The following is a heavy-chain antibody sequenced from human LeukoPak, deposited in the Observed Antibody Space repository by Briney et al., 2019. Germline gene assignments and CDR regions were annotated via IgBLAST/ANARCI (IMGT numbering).Heavy chain of an antibody. CDR1: GYTFTSYG. Sequence: ASVKVSCKASGYTFTSYGISWVRQAPGQGLEWMGIINPSGGSTSYAQKFQGRVTMTRDTSTSTVYMELSSLRSEDTAVYYCATYSSGGLYYFDYWGQGTLVTVSS. J-gene: IGHJ4*02. CDR3: ATYSSGGLYYFDY. V-gene: IGHV1-46*01. D-gene: IGHD6-19*01. CDR2: INPSGGST.